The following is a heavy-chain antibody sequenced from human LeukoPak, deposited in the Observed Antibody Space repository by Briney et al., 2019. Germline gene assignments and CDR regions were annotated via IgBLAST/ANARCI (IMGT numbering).Heavy chain of an antibody. V-gene: IGHV1-69*13. CDR3: AKKIYYDRSGPGVFDI. D-gene: IGHD3-22*01. J-gene: IGHJ3*02. CDR2: IIPIFGTA. CDR1: GGTFSSYA. Sequence: ASVKVSCKASGGTFSSYAISWVRQAPGQGLEWMGGIIPIFGTANYAQKFQGRVTITADESTSTAYMELSSLRSEDTAVYYCAKKIYYDRSGPGVFDIWGQGTMVTVSS.